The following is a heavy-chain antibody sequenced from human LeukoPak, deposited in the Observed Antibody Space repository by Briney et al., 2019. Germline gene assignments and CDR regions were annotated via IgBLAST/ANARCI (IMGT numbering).Heavy chain of an antibody. CDR2: ISRTGTYI. D-gene: IGHD5-18*01. V-gene: IGHV3-21*01. Sequence: GGSLRLSCAASGFTFSSSGMHWVRQAPGKGLEWVSSISRTGTYIFYADSLKGRFTVSRDNAKNSLYLQMNSLRAEDTAVYYCAREGNSRRYWYFDLWGRGTLVTVSS. CDR3: AREGNSRRYWYFDL. CDR1: GFTFSSSG. J-gene: IGHJ2*01.